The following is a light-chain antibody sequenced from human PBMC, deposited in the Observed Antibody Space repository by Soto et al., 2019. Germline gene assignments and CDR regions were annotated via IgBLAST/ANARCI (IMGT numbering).Light chain of an antibody. CDR3: QQYNSYSSWT. Sequence: DIQMTQSPSTLSASVGDRFTIPCRASQSISSWLAWYQQKPGTAPKLLIYDASSLESGVPSRFSGSGSGTEFTLTISSLQPDDFATYYCQQYNSYSSWTFGQGTKVDIK. V-gene: IGKV1-5*01. J-gene: IGKJ1*01. CDR2: DAS. CDR1: QSISSW.